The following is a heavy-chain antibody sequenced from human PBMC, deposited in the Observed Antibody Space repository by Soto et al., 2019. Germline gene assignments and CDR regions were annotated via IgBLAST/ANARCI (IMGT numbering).Heavy chain of an antibody. D-gene: IGHD2-15*01. CDR3: AKDGGYGGNYVDY. CDR1: GFTFSSYG. V-gene: IGHV3-30*18. J-gene: IGHJ4*02. Sequence: QVQLVESGGGVVQPGRSLRLSCAASGFTFSSYGMHWVRQAPGKGLEWVAVISYDGSNKYYADSVKGRFTISRDNSKNTLYLQMNSLRAEDTAVYYCAKDGGYGGNYVDYWGQGTLVTVSS. CDR2: ISYDGSNK.